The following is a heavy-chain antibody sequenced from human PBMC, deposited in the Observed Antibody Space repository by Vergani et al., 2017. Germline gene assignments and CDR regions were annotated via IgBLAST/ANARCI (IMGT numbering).Heavy chain of an antibody. CDR3: ATPADSGWSPFAF. V-gene: IGHV3-23*01. J-gene: IGHJ4*02. CDR1: GFTFSACP. CDR2: ISARYPST. D-gene: IGHD6-19*01. Sequence: EVQLLQSGGGVIQPGGSVRLSCAASGFTFSACPMTWVRQAPGKGLEWVSAISARYPSTYYADSVKGRFTISRDNSKNMLYLQMNSLRAEDTAVYYCATPADSGWSPFAFWGQGTLVTVSS.